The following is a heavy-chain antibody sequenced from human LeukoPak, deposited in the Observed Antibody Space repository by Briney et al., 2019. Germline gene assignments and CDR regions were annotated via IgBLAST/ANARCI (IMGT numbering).Heavy chain of an antibody. CDR1: GYTFTSYY. D-gene: IGHD5-12*01. Sequence: GASVKVSCKASGYTFTSYYMHWVRQATGQGLEWMGWMNPNSGNTGYVQKFQGRITMTRNTSISTAYMELSSLRSEDTAVYYCASGYSSRDWGQGTLVTVSS. CDR2: MNPNSGNT. CDR3: ASGYSSRD. V-gene: IGHV1-8*02. J-gene: IGHJ4*02.